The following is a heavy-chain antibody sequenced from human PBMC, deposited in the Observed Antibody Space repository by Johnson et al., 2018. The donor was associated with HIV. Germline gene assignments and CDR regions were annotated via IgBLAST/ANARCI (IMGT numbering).Heavy chain of an antibody. V-gene: IGHV3-23*04. J-gene: IGHJ3*02. CDR2: ISGSGGST. Sequence: VQLVESGGGLVQPGGSLRLSCAASGFTFSSYAMSWVRQAPGKGLEWVSTISGSGGSTYYADSVKGRLTISRYNPKNTLYLQMNSLRAEDTALYYCAGYSSSWYDAFDIWGQGTMVTVSS. D-gene: IGHD6-13*01. CDR1: GFTFSSYA. CDR3: AGYSSSWYDAFDI.